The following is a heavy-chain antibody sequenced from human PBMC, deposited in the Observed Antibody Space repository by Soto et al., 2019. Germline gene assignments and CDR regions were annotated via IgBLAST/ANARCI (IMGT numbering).Heavy chain of an antibody. J-gene: IGHJ3*01. V-gene: IGHV3-23*01. CDR1: GFSLSFHI. CDR2: VSANGDTT. CDR3: ARDRGSNVWYNAFDV. D-gene: IGHD6-13*01. Sequence: LQLLESGGGLVQPGGSLRLSCAASGFSLSFHIMGWVRQGPGKGLEWVSAVSANGDTTHYADSVKGRFSISRDNSKNKQNLQMNTLRAEDTAIYYCARDRGSNVWYNAFDVWGQGTMVTVSS.